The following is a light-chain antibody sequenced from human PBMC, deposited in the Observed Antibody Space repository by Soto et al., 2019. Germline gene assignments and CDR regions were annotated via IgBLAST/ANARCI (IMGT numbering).Light chain of an antibody. J-gene: IGKJ2*01. Sequence: IQMTQSPPSLSASVGDRVTITCRASQTISSSLNWYQQKPWKAPDLLIYAASNLQSGVTSRFSGSGSGSDFTLTISSLQPEDFATYYCQQSYSSPQMYTFGQGTRLEMK. V-gene: IGKV1-39*01. CDR1: QTISSS. CDR3: QQSYSSPQMYT. CDR2: AAS.